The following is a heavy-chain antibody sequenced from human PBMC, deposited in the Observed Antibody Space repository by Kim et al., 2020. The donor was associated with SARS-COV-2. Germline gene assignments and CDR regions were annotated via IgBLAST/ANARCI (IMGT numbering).Heavy chain of an antibody. D-gene: IGHD3-16*01. J-gene: IGHJ3*02. CDR3: ANDKGGLWVRSTWDAFDI. Sequence: KGRVTITRDNAKNSLYLQMNRLRAEDTALYYCANDKGGLWVRSTWDAFDIWGQGTMVTVSS. V-gene: IGHV3-9*01.